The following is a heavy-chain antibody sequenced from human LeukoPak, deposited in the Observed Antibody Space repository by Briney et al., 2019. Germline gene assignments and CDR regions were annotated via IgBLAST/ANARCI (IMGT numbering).Heavy chain of an antibody. Sequence: SETLSLTCAVYGGSFSGYYWSWIRQPPGKGLEWIGEINHSGSTNYNPSLKSRVTISVDTSKNQFSLKLSSVTAADTAAYYCARGTFRVFPYYYDSSGYSAFDIWGQGTMVTVSS. J-gene: IGHJ3*02. CDR3: ARGTFRVFPYYYDSSGYSAFDI. CDR2: INHSGST. CDR1: GGSFSGYY. V-gene: IGHV4-34*01. D-gene: IGHD3-22*01.